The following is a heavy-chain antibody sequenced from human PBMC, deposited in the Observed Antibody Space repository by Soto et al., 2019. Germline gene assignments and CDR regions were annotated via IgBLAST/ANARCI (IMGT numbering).Heavy chain of an antibody. Sequence: QVQLVESGGGVVQPGRSLRLSCAASGFTFSSYGMHWVRQAPGKGLEWVAVISHDGSNKYFADSVKGRFTISRDNSQNTLYRQTNSLRAEDPAVYYCAKQLLAVAGYLPGMDVWGQGTTVTVSS. CDR3: AKQLLAVAGYLPGMDV. V-gene: IGHV3-30*18. J-gene: IGHJ6*01. CDR2: ISHDGSNK. CDR1: GFTFSSYG. D-gene: IGHD6-19*01.